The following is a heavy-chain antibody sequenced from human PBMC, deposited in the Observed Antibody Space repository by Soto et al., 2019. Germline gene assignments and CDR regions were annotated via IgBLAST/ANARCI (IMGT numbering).Heavy chain of an antibody. CDR3: ARASGDLDLNS. Sequence: ASVKVSCKASGDTFTAYYLHWVRQAPGQGLEWMAWINPSSGATHYAQKYKGRVTVTRDTSIRTVFMDLSRLTFDNTAMYFCARASGDLDLNSWGQGTLVTVSS. V-gene: IGHV1-2*02. D-gene: IGHD7-27*01. CDR2: INPSSGAT. J-gene: IGHJ4*02. CDR1: GDTFTAYY.